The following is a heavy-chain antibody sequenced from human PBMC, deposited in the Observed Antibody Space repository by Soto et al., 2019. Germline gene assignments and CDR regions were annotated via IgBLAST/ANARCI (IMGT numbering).Heavy chain of an antibody. CDR3: ARRDMLTGYVYFDY. V-gene: IGHV5-51*01. Sequence: GESLKISCQASGYTFTKYWVGWVRQMPGKGLEWMGIIYPDDSDTRYSPSFQGHVTISADKSISTAYLQWSSLKALDSATYYCARRDMLTGYVYFDYWGQGTQVTVSS. CDR1: GYTFTKYW. D-gene: IGHD3-9*01. CDR2: IYPDDSDT. J-gene: IGHJ4*02.